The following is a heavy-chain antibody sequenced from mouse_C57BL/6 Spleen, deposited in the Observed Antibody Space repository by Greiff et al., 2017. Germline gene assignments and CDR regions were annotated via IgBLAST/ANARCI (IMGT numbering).Heavy chain of an antibody. V-gene: IGHV5-15*01. CDR3: ARRNSKVWYVDV. CDR2: ISHLAYSN. CDR1: GFTFSDYG. J-gene: IGHJ1*03. D-gene: IGHD2-5*01. Sequence: EVHLVESGGGLVQPGGSLKLSCAASGFTFSDYGMAWVRQAPRKGHEWVAYISHLAYSNYYADTVTGRFTVSRENAKNTLYLERSSLRSEDTAMYYCARRNSKVWYVDVWGTGTTVTVSS.